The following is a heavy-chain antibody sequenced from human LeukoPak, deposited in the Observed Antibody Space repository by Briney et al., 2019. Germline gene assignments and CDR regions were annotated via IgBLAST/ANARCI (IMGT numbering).Heavy chain of an antibody. V-gene: IGHV1-2*02. CDR3: ARDLVGFDD. Sequence: ASVKVSCKASGYTFASYYLHWVRQAPGQGLEWMGWINPNSGGTNYAQRFHGRVTMTRDTSISTAYMELSRLRYDDTAVYYCARDLVGFDDWGQGTLVTVSS. J-gene: IGHJ4*02. CDR2: INPNSGGT. CDR1: GYTFASYY.